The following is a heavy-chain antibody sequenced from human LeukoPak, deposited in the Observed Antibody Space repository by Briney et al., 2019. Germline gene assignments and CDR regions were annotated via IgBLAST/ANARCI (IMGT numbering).Heavy chain of an antibody. CDR3: AADQLHDDSSGSKEN. CDR2: IVVGSGNT. Sequence: SVKLSCKASGFTFTSSAVQWVRKARGQRLERIGWIVVGSGNTNYAQKFQKRVTITRDMSTSTAYMELISLRSEDTAVYYCAADQLHDDSSGSKENWGQGALVTVSS. V-gene: IGHV1-58*01. J-gene: IGHJ4*02. CDR1: GFTFTSSA. D-gene: IGHD3-22*01.